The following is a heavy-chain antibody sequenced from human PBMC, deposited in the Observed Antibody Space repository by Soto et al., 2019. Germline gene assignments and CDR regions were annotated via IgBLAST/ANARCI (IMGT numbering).Heavy chain of an antibody. CDR2: IRQDGGQI. Sequence: EVQLVESGGGLVLPGGSLRLSCAASGFTFSSYCMTWVRQAPGKGLEWVANIRQDGGQIDYVDSVKGRFTISRDNAKNSLYLQMNSLRAEDTAVYYCARWTVSANNGFDPWGQGTLVTVSS. J-gene: IGHJ5*02. CDR3: ARWTVSANNGFDP. D-gene: IGHD2-8*01. CDR1: GFTFSSYC. V-gene: IGHV3-7*05.